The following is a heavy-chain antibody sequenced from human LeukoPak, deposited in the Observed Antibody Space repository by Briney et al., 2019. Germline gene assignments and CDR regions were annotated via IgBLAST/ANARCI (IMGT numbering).Heavy chain of an antibody. CDR3: ARMGKDDYGDYRDYYYYYGMDV. D-gene: IGHD4-17*01. Sequence: ASVKVSCKASGYTFTSCDINWVRQATGQGLEWMGWMNPNSGNTGYAQKFQGRVTMTRNTSISTAYMELSSLRSEDTAVYYCARMGKDDYGDYRDYYYYYGMDVWGQGTTVTVSS. V-gene: IGHV1-8*01. J-gene: IGHJ6*02. CDR1: GYTFTSCD. CDR2: MNPNSGNT.